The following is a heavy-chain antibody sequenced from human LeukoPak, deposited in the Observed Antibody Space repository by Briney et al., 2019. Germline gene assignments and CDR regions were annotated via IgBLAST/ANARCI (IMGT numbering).Heavy chain of an antibody. V-gene: IGHV4-39*01. CDR2: IYSSGST. D-gene: IGHD5-12*01. CDR3: AKCGDYSGYDGL. Sequence: KASETLSLTCTVSGGSISSSSDYWGWLRQAPGKGLEWIGSIYSSGSTYYNPSLRSRVTISVDTSKNQFSLKLTSVTAADTAVYYCAKCGDYSGYDGLWGQGTLVTVSS. CDR1: GGSISSSSDY. J-gene: IGHJ4*02.